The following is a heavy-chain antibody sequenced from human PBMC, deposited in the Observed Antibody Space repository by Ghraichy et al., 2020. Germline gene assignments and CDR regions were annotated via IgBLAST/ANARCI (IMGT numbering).Heavy chain of an antibody. V-gene: IGHV3-74*01. CDR3: ARDVSYSGYD. CDR1: GFTFSSSW. Sequence: LSLTCAASGFTFSSSWMHWVRQAPGKGLVWVSHINSDESTTTYADSVKGRFTISRYNAKNTLYLQMNSLRAEDTAVSYCARDVSYSGYDWGQGTLVTVSS. CDR2: INSDESTT. D-gene: IGHD5-12*01. J-gene: IGHJ4*02.